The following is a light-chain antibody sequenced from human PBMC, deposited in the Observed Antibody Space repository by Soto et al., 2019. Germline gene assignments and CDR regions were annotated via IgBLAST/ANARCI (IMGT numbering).Light chain of an antibody. CDR1: QGISSF. V-gene: IGKV1-9*01. CDR3: QQFNSYPFT. CDR2: GAS. J-gene: IGKJ3*01. Sequence: DIQLTQSPPYLSASVGDRVTIICRASQGISSFLAWYQQKPGRAPKLLVYGASTVERGVPSRFIGSGSGAEFTLTISSLPPEDFATYYCQQFNSYPFTFGPGTIVDIK.